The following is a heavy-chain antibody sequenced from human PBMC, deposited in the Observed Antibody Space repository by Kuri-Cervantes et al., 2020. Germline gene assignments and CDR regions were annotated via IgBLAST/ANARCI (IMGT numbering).Heavy chain of an antibody. V-gene: IGHV1-2*02. CDR3: ARVSGIAVAGNPDY. J-gene: IGHJ4*02. CDR1: GYTFTGYY. CDR2: INPNSGGT. Sequence: ASVKVSCKASGYTFTGYYMHWVRQAPGQGLEWMGWINPNSGGTNYAQKLQGRVTMTTDTSTSTAYMELRSLRSDDTAVYYCARVSGIAVAGNPDYWGQGTLVTVSS. D-gene: IGHD6-19*01.